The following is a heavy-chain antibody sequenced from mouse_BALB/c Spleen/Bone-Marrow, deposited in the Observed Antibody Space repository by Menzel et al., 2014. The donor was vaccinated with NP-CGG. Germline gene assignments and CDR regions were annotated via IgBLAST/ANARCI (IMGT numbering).Heavy chain of an antibody. D-gene: IGHD1-1*01. J-gene: IGHJ4*01. CDR2: TDPANGNT. Sequence: VQLQQSGAELVKPGASVKLSCTASGFNIKDTYMHWVKQRPEQGLEWIGRTDPANGNTKYDPKFQGKATITADTSSNTAYLQLSSLTSGDTAVYYCARSRDYGSSYYAMDYWGQGTSVTVSS. CDR1: GFNIKDTY. CDR3: ARSRDYGSSYYAMDY. V-gene: IGHV14-3*02.